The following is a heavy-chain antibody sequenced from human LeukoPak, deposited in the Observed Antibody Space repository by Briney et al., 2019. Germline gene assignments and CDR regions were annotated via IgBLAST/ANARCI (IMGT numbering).Heavy chain of an antibody. Sequence: GGSLRLSCAASGFTFSSYAMSWVRQAPGKGLEWVSAISGSGGSTYYADSVKGRFTISRDNSKNTLYLQMNSLRTEDTAVYYCARGGSYSLSAFDIWGQGAMVTVSS. CDR1: GFTFSSYA. CDR3: ARGGSYSLSAFDI. V-gene: IGHV3-23*01. J-gene: IGHJ3*02. D-gene: IGHD1-26*01. CDR2: ISGSGGST.